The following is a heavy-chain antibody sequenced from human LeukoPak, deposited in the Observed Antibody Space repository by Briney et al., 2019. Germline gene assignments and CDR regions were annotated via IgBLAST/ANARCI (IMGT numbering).Heavy chain of an antibody. V-gene: IGHV3-74*01. J-gene: IGHJ4*02. D-gene: IGHD2-21*02. Sequence: PGGSLRLSCAASGFTFSSYWMHWVRQTPGRGLVWVARINTDGTIIDYADSVKGRFTISRDNPKNTLYLQMNSLRAEDTAVYYCARDYEAYCGGDCYEFDYWGQGTLVTVSS. CDR2: INTDGTII. CDR1: GFTFSSYW. CDR3: ARDYEAYCGGDCYEFDY.